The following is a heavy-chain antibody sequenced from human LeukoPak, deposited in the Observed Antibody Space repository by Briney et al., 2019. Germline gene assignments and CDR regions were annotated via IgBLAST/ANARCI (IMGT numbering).Heavy chain of an antibody. D-gene: IGHD4-23*01. Sequence: SQALSLTCTVSGGSISSYYWSWIRQPAGKGLEWIGRIYTSGSTNYNPSLTSRVTMSVDTSKNQFSLKLSSVTAADTAVYYCARDRGDYGGPDYWGQGTLVTVSS. CDR2: IYTSGST. CDR1: GGSISSYY. V-gene: IGHV4-4*07. J-gene: IGHJ4*02. CDR3: ARDRGDYGGPDY.